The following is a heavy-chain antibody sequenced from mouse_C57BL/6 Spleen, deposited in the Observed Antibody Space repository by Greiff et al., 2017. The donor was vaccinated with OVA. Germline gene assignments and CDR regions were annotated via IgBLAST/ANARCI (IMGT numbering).Heavy chain of an antibody. CDR2: IWSGGST. Sequence: VQLQQSGPGLVQPSQSLSITCTVSGFSLTSYGVHWVRQSPGKGLEWLGVIWSGGSTDYNAAFISSLSISKDNSKSQFFFKMNSLQADDTAIYYCARDGKGYALDYWGQGTSVTVSS. D-gene: IGHD1-1*01. CDR1: GFSLTSYG. V-gene: IGHV2-2*01. CDR3: ARDGKGYALDY. J-gene: IGHJ4*01.